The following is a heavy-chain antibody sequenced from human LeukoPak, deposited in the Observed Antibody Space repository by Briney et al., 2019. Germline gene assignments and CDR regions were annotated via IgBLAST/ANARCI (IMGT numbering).Heavy chain of an antibody. CDR1: GFTFSSYS. Sequence: GGSLRLSCAASGFTFSSYSMNWVRQAPGKGLEWVSSISSSSSYIYYADSVKGRFTISRDNAENSLYLQMNSLRAEDTAVCYCARARTYYDILTGYYDLGYYYYMDVWGKGTTVTVSS. V-gene: IGHV3-21*01. D-gene: IGHD3-9*01. CDR3: ARARTYYDILTGYYDLGYYYYMDV. J-gene: IGHJ6*03. CDR2: ISSSSSYI.